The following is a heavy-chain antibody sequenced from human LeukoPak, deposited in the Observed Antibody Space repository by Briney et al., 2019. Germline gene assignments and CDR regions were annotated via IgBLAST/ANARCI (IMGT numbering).Heavy chain of an antibody. D-gene: IGHD3-22*01. CDR2: SYTSGST. V-gene: IGHV4-4*07. J-gene: IGHJ3*02. Sequence: SETLSLTCTVSGGSIRSYYWSRIRQPAGKGLEWIGRSYTSGSTNYNPSLKSRVTMSVDTSKNQFSLKLSSVTAADTAVYYCARDRGTYYYDSSGYYDAFDIWGQGTMVTVSS. CDR1: GGSIRSYY. CDR3: ARDRGTYYYDSSGYYDAFDI.